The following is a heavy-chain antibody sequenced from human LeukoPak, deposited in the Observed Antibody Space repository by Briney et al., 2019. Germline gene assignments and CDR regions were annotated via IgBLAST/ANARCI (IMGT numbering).Heavy chain of an antibody. CDR3: ARSFGELLLPCYYYVMDV. J-gene: IGHJ6*02. CDR1: GFTVSSNY. CDR2: IYSGGST. D-gene: IGHD3-10*01. Sequence: GGSLRLSCAASGFTVSSNYMSWVRQAPGKGLEWVSVIYSGGSTYYADSVKGRFTISRHNSKNTLYLQMNSLRAEDTAVYYCARSFGELLLPCYYYVMDVWGQGTTVTVSS. V-gene: IGHV3-53*04.